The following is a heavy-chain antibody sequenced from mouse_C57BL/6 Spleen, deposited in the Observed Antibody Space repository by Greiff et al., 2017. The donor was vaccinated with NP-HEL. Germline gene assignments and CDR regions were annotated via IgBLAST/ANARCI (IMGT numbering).Heavy chain of an antibody. D-gene: IGHD1-1*02. CDR1: GFTFSDFY. CDR2: SRNKANDYTT. J-gene: IGHJ1*03. Sequence: EVKLVESGGGLVQSGRSLRLSCATSGFTFSDFYMEWVRQAPGKGLEWIAASRNKANDYTTEYSVSVKGRFIVSRDTSQSILYLQMNALRAEDTAIYYCARDDGYWYFDVWGTGTTVTVSS. V-gene: IGHV7-1*01. CDR3: ARDDGYWYFDV.